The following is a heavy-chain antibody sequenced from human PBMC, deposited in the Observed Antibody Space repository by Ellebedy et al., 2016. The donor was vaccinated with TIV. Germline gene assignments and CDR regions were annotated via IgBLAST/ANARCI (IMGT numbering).Heavy chain of an antibody. V-gene: IGHV4-39*07. CDR2: GSHIGRN. Sequence: SETLSLTCTVSGGSVGSSNSYWGWIRQPPGKGLEWIASGSHIGRNYYSPSLASRVTISVDTSKNQISLQMTSVTAADTAVYYCARQRGIGLWYFDFWGRGTLVTVSS. CDR3: ARQRGIGLWYFDF. CDR1: GGSVGSSNSY. J-gene: IGHJ2*01. D-gene: IGHD7-27*01.